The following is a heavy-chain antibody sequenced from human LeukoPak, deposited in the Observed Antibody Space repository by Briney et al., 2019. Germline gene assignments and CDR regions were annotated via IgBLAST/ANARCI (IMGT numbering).Heavy chain of an antibody. V-gene: IGHV3-15*01. D-gene: IGHD2-21*02. CDR2: IKSKTDGGTT. CDR3: TTLAYCGGDCAGAYDI. Sequence: GGSLRLSCAASGFTFSDYYMSWIRQAPGKGLEWVGRIKSKTDGGTTDYAAPVKGRFTISRDDSKNTLYLQMNSLKTEDTAVYYCTTLAYCGGDCAGAYDIWGQGTMVTVSS. CDR1: GFTFSDYY. J-gene: IGHJ3*02.